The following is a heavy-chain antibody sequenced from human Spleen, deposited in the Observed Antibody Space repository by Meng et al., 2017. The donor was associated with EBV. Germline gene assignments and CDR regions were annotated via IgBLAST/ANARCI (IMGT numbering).Heavy chain of an antibody. CDR1: GFSLNSSGVG. CDR3: AHRGESAANWFDP. Sequence: QISLKESGPTQVKPTQTLTLTCTFSGFSLNSSGVGVGWIRQPPGKALEWLALIYWDDDKQYKPSLKTRLTITKVTSKNQVVLTMSNMDPVDTATYYCAHRGESAANWFDPWGQGTLVTVSS. D-gene: IGHD2-2*01. CDR2: IYWDDDK. J-gene: IGHJ5*02. V-gene: IGHV2-5*02.